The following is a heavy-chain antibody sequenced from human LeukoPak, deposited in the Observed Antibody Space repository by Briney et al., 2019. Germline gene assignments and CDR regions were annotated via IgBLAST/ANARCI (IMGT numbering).Heavy chain of an antibody. CDR2: FDPEDGGR. CDR3: ARENPIVGYSSGKGFDV. Sequence: ASVKVSCKVSGKTLTELSMHWVRQAPGKGLEWMGGFDPEDGGRIYAQKFQGRVTMTEDTSTDTAYMELRSLRSEDTAVYYCARENPIVGYSSGKGFDVWGQGTTVTVSS. V-gene: IGHV1-24*01. J-gene: IGHJ6*02. CDR1: GKTLTELS. D-gene: IGHD6-19*01.